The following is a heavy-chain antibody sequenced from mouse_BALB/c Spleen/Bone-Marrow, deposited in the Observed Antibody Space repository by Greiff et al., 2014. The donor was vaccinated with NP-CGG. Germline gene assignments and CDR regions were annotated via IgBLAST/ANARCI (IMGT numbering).Heavy chain of an antibody. CDR3: APLSRYFDV. Sequence: EVNLVESGPELMKPGASVKISCKASGYSFTSYYMHWVKQSHGKSLEWIGYIDPFNGGTSYNQKFKGKATLTVDKSSSTAYMHLSSLTSEDSAVYYCAPLSRYFDVWGAGATVTVSS. CDR1: GYSFTSYY. CDR2: IDPFNGGT. D-gene: IGHD6-2*01. V-gene: IGHV1S135*01. J-gene: IGHJ1*01.